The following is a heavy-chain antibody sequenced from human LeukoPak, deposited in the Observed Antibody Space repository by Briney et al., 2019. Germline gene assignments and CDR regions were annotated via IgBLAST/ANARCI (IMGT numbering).Heavy chain of an antibody. CDR2: ISSDGSNK. V-gene: IGHV3-30-3*01. CDR3: AKDGGYGSGSYYPDY. Sequence: GGSLRLSCAASGFTFNTYAMHWVRQAPGKGLEWVAVISSDGSNKYHTDSVKGRFTISRDNSRNTLYLQMNSLRAEDTAVYYCAKDGGYGSGSYYPDYWGQGTLVTASS. CDR1: GFTFNTYA. J-gene: IGHJ4*02. D-gene: IGHD3-10*01.